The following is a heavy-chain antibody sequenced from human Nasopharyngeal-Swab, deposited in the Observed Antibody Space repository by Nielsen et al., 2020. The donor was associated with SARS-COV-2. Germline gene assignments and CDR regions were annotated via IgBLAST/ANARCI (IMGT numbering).Heavy chain of an antibody. CDR2: ISWNSGSI. V-gene: IGHV3-9*01. D-gene: IGHD6-19*01. CDR1: GFTFDDYA. J-gene: IGHJ4*02. CDR3: AKLTHSGWFSYTDY. Sequence: GGSLRLSCAASGFTFDDYAMHWVRQAPGKGLEWVSGISWNSGSIGYADSVKGRFTISRDNAKNSLYLQMNSLRAEDTALYYCAKLTHSGWFSYTDYWGQGTLVTVSS.